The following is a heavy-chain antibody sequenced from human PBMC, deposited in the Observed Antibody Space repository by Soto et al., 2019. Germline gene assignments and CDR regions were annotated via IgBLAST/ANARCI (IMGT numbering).Heavy chain of an antibody. J-gene: IGHJ4*02. Sequence: QAQVVQSGAEVRKPGSSVKLSCKASEGTFNSYAIAWVRQAPGQGLEWMGGIIPYYNTLNYAQKFQDRVKIPADDSTNTVYMELSSLRSDDTAVYFCASGASRWYPYCFDSWAQGTLVTVSS. CDR3: ASGASRWYPYCFDS. CDR2: IIPYYNTL. CDR1: EGTFNSYA. V-gene: IGHV1-69*01. D-gene: IGHD6-13*01.